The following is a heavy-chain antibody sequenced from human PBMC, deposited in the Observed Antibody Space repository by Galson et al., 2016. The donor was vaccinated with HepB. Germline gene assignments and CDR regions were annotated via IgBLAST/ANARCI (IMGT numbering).Heavy chain of an antibody. CDR3: ARVIGGDNWYFDL. CDR2: IVPVLGVS. CDR1: GGTFGTHT. Sequence: SVKVSCKASGGTFGTHTVGWVRQAPGRGLEWLGGIVPVLGVSTSAQTLQDRVTFGADESTHTVCMTLASLTFEDTAVYDCARVIGGDNWYFDLWGNGTHVIVS. V-gene: IGHV1-69*13. D-gene: IGHD2-21*01. J-gene: IGHJ2*01.